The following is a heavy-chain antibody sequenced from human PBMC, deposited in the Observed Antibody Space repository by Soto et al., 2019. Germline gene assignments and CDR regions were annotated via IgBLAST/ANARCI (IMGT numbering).Heavy chain of an antibody. V-gene: IGHV4-39*01. CDR2: VYLTGST. Sequence: PSETLSVTCTVSGDSISTHTYYWGWIRQPPGRGLEWIGTVYLTGSTSYNPSLKSRVTISVDTSKNQFSLKLYSVTAADTAVYYFARKYDYSGGTNPHPHFNYGGQGPLVPVSS. D-gene: IGHD3-16*01. CDR3: ARKYDYSGGTNPHPHFNY. J-gene: IGHJ4*02. CDR1: GDSISTHTYY.